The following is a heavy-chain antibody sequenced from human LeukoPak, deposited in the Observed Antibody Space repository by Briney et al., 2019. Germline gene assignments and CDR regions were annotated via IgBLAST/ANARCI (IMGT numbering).Heavy chain of an antibody. J-gene: IGHJ6*03. V-gene: IGHV1-69*06. CDR3: VRDGIFAVVPTYFWYSMDF. Sequence: PSVKLSCKASEGTFSKSAISGVRHAPGQGLEWMGGVIPILGTSPYAQRLQGRDPITADKSTSTAYMQLSSLRSQHTAIYYCVRDGIFAVVPTYFWYSMDFWGKGTTVTVSS. D-gene: IGHD3-3*01. CDR1: EGTFSKSA. CDR2: VIPILGTS.